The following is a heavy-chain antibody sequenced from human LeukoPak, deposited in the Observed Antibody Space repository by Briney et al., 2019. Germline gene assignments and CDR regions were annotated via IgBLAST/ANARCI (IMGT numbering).Heavy chain of an antibody. CDR1: GYTFTSYD. CDR3: ARARISYVWGSYLFDP. V-gene: IGHV1-8*03. D-gene: IGHD3-16*01. J-gene: IGHJ5*02. Sequence: ASVKVSCKASGYTFTSYDINWMRQATGQGLELKGWMNPNSGNTGYAQKFQGRVTITRNTSISTAYMELSSLRSEDTAVYYCARARISYVWGSYLFDPWGQGTLVTVSS. CDR2: MNPNSGNT.